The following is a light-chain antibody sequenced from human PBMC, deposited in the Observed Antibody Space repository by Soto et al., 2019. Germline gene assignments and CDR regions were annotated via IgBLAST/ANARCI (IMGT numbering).Light chain of an antibody. CDR3: QKYTNVPA. CDR2: AAS. J-gene: IGKJ4*01. CDR1: QGISNY. V-gene: IGKV1-27*01. Sequence: DIQMTQSPSSLSASVGDRVTITCRASQGISNYLAWYQQIPGKVPKLLISAASTLHSGVPSRFSGSGSGTDFTLTISSLPPEDFATYYCQKYTNVPAFGGGTKVEIK.